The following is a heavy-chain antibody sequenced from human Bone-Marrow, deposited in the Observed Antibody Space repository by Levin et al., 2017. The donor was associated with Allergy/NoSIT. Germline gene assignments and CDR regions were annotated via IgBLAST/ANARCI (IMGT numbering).Heavy chain of an antibody. D-gene: IGHD3-10*01. CDR1: GGSISSGGYS. V-gene: IGHV4-30-2*01. CDR3: TRVGASDYWYFDL. CDR2: IFHTGTV. J-gene: IGHJ2*01. Sequence: SETLSLTCSVSGGSISSGGYSWNWIRQPPGKGLEWIGYIFHTGTVYSNPSLKSRVTISVDRSKNQFSLSLTSMTAADTAIYYCTRVGASDYWYFDLWGRGTPVTVSS.